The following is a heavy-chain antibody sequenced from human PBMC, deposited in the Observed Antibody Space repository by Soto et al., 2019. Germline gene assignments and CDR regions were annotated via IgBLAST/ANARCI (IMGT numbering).Heavy chain of an antibody. CDR1: GFTVSSSY. CDR2: SSWNSGSI. Sequence: EVQLVETGGGLIQPGGSLRLSCAASGFTVSSSYVSWVRQAPGKGLEWLSVSSWNSGSIGYADSVKGRFTISRDNAKNTLYLQKTSLRAEDTALYYCVIDISRRDGYKWGAEYYYYGMDVWGQRTTVTVSS. V-gene: IGHV3-53*05. CDR3: VIDISRRDGYKWGAEYYYYGMDV. D-gene: IGHD5-12*01. J-gene: IGHJ6*02.